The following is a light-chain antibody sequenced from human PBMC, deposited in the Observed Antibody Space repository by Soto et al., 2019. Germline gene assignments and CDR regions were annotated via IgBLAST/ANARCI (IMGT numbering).Light chain of an antibody. V-gene: IGKV1-27*01. CDR1: QGIGNY. CDR2: AAS. J-gene: IGKJ3*01. Sequence: DIQMTQSPSSLSASVGDRVTITCRASQGIGNYLASYQQKPGKVPKLLIFAASTLQSGVPSRFRGSGSGTDFTLTISSLQPEDVATYYCQKYNVLPGTFRPGTKVDIK. CDR3: QKYNVLPGT.